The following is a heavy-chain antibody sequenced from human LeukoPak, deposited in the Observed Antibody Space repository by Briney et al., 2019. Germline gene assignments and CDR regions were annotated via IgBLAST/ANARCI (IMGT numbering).Heavy chain of an antibody. CDR3: ATDRFSSSWYDAFDI. Sequence: VQPGRSLRLSCAASGFTFTDYYMSWIRQAPGKGLEWVSYITNSGTTIYYADSVKGRFTISRDNAKNSLYLQMNSLRVEDTAVYYCATDRFSSSWYDAFDIWGQGTMVTISS. D-gene: IGHD6-13*01. CDR2: ITNSGTTI. J-gene: IGHJ3*02. CDR1: GFTFTDYY. V-gene: IGHV3-11*04.